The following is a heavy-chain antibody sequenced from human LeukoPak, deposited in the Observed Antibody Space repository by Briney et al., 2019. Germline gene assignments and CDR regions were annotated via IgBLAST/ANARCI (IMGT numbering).Heavy chain of an antibody. J-gene: IGHJ6*03. CDR1: GFTFNNYW. Sequence: HAGGSLRLSCAASGFTFNNYWMTWVRQAPGKGLEWVAFIRHDGSNKYYADSVKGRFTISRDNARNSLYLQMNSLRAEDTAVYYCARDPYSGTYGDTYYYYMDVWGKGTTVTISS. V-gene: IGHV3-30*02. CDR2: IRHDGSNK. CDR3: ARDPYSGTYGDTYYYYMDV. D-gene: IGHD1-26*01.